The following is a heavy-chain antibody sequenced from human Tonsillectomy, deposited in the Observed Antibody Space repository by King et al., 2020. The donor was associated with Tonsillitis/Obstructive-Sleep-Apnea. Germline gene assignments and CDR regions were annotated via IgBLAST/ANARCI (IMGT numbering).Heavy chain of an antibody. V-gene: IGHV7-4-1*02. J-gene: IGHJ6*03. D-gene: IGHD3-3*01. CDR1: GYTFTSYA. CDR2: INTNTGNP. CDR3: ARADTGYDFWSGYPGRYYYSYMDV. Sequence: QLVQSGSELKKPGASVKVSCKASGYTFTSYAMNWVRQAPGQGLEWMGWINTNTGNPTYAQGFTGRFVFSLDTSVSTAYLQISSLKAEDTAVYYCARADTGYDFWSGYPGRYYYSYMDVWGKGTTVTVSS.